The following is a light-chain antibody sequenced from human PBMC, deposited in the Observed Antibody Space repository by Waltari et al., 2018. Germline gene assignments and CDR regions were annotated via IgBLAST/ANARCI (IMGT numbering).Light chain of an antibody. CDR2: EGS. J-gene: IGLJ2*01. Sequence: QSALTQPASVSGSPGQSITISCTGTSSDVGSYNLVSWYQHHPGKAPKLMIYEGSKRPSGVSSRFSGSKSGNTASLTISGLQAEDEADYYCCSYAGSSTPSVVFGGGTKLTVL. CDR3: CSYAGSSTPSVV. V-gene: IGLV2-23*01. CDR1: SSDVGSYNL.